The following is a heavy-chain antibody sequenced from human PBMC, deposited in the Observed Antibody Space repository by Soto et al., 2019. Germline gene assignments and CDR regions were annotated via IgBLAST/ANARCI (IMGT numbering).Heavy chain of an antibody. CDR3: ARSGIAVADNYFDY. V-gene: IGHV1-69*13. CDR1: GGTFSSYA. CDR2: ITPIFGTA. Sequence: SVKVSCKASGGTFSSYAISWVRQAPGQGLEWMGGITPIFGTANYAQKFQGRVTITADESTSTAYMELSSLRSEDTAVYYCARSGIAVADNYFDYWGQGTLVTVSS. D-gene: IGHD6-19*01. J-gene: IGHJ4*02.